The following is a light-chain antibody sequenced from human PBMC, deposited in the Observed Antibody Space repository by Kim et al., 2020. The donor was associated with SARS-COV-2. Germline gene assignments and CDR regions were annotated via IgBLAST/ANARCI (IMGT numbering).Light chain of an antibody. Sequence: GQSITIPCTGTGSDVGGYNYVSWYQQHPGEVPKLVIYDVTKRPSGVSNRFSGSKSGNTASLTISGLQTEDEADYYCCSFIDTSTYVFGTGTKVTVL. J-gene: IGLJ1*01. V-gene: IGLV2-14*03. CDR1: GSDVGGYNY. CDR3: CSFIDTSTYV. CDR2: DVT.